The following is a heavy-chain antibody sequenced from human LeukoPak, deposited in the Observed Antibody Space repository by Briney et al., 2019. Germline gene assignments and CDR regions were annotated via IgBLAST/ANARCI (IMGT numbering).Heavy chain of an antibody. CDR3: ARGGGLDV. CDR2: INHNGNVN. J-gene: IGHJ6*02. Sequence: GSLRLSCAASGLTFSSSWMNWVRQIPGKGLEWVASINHNGNVNYYVDSVKGRFTISRDNAKNSLYLQMSNLRAEDTAVYFCARGGGLDVWGQGATVTVSS. V-gene: IGHV3-7*03. D-gene: IGHD3-16*01. CDR1: GLTFSSSW.